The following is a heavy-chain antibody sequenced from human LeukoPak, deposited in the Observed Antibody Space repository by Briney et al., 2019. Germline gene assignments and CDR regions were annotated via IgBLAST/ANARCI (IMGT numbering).Heavy chain of an antibody. D-gene: IGHD6-6*01. CDR3: ARSLRSSSSSYYYYYYGMDV. J-gene: IGHJ6*02. CDR1: EFTLSSYA. Sequence: PGGSLRLSCVASEFTLSSYAMSWVRQAPGKGLEWVAVISYDGSNKYYADSVKGRFTISRDNSKNTLYLQMNSLRAEDTAVYYCARSLRSSSSSYYYYYYGMDVWGQGTTVTVSS. CDR2: ISYDGSNK. V-gene: IGHV3-30-3*01.